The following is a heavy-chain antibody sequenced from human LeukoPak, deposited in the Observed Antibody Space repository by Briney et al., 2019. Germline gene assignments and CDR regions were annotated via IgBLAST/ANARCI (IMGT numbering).Heavy chain of an antibody. J-gene: IGHJ4*02. CDR1: GGSISSYY. D-gene: IGHD3-9*01. CDR3: ARGYDILTNDY. V-gene: IGHV4-59*12. Sequence: SETLSLTCTVSGGSISSYYWSWIRQPPGKGLEWIGYIYYSGSTNYNPSLKSRVTISVDTSKNQFSLKLSSVTAADTAVYYCARGYDILTNDYWGQGTLVTVSS. CDR2: IYYSGST.